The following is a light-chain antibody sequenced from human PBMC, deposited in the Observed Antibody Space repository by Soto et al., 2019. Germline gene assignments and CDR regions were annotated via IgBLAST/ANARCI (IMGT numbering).Light chain of an antibody. Sequence: SALTQPPSASGSPGQSVTISCTGTSSDVGGYNYVSWYQQHPGKAPKLLIYDVTKRPSGVPNRFSGSKSGNTASLTISGLQAEDEADYYCCSYLGSYSYVFGTGT. CDR3: CSYLGSYSYV. CDR1: SSDVGGYNY. CDR2: DVT. J-gene: IGLJ1*01. V-gene: IGLV2-11*01.